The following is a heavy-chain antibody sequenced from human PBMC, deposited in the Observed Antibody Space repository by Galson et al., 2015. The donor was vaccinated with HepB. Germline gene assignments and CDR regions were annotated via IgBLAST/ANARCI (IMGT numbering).Heavy chain of an antibody. D-gene: IGHD2-2*01. Sequence: SLRLSCAASGFSFNNYGMHWVRRAPGKGLEWVALISQDGSKKYYADSLKGRFTISRDNSKNTLYLQMNSLRAEDTAVYYCAKDSLKGVVPAAIGGDWGQGTLVTVSS. V-gene: IGHV3-30*18. J-gene: IGHJ4*02. CDR1: GFSFNNYG. CDR2: ISQDGSKK. CDR3: AKDSLKGVVPAAIGGD.